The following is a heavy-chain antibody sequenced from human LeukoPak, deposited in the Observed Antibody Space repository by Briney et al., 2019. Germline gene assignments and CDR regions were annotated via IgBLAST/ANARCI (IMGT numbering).Heavy chain of an antibody. CDR1: GFTFSSYA. CDR3: ARCSRDGYNWGFDY. Sequence: GGSLRLSCAASGFTFSSYAMHWVRQAPGKGLEWVSSISSSSSYIYYADSVKGRFTISRDNAKNSLYLQMNSLRAEDTAVYYCARCSRDGYNWGFDYWGQGTLVTVSS. V-gene: IGHV3-21*01. J-gene: IGHJ4*02. D-gene: IGHD5-24*01. CDR2: ISSSSSYI.